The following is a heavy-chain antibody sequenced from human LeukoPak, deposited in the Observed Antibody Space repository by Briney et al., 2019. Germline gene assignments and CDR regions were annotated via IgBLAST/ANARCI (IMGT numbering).Heavy chain of an antibody. CDR1: GDSLSSYS. J-gene: IGHJ4*02. Sequence: SETLSLTCTVSGDSLSSYSWSWIRQPPGKGLEWIGYIYYSGSTNYNPSLKSRVTMSVDTSKNQFSLKVSSVTAADTAVYYCARGQYSGSCFDNWGQGSLVTVSS. CDR2: IYYSGST. D-gene: IGHD1-26*01. V-gene: IGHV4-59*01. CDR3: ARGQYSGSCFDN.